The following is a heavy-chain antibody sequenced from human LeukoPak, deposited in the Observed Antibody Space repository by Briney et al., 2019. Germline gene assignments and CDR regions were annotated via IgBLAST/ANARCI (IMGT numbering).Heavy chain of an antibody. Sequence: ASVKVSCKASGYTFTSYDINWVRQATGQGLEWMGWMNPNSGNTGYAQKFQGRVTMTRNTSISTAYMELSSLRSEDTAVYYCAISSGWFWNYYYGMDVWGQGTTVTVSS. D-gene: IGHD6-19*01. CDR3: AISSGWFWNYYYGMDV. CDR1: GYTFTSYD. V-gene: IGHV1-8*01. CDR2: MNPNSGNT. J-gene: IGHJ6*02.